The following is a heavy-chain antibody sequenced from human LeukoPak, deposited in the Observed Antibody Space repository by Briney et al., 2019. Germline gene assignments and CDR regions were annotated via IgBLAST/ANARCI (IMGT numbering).Heavy chain of an antibody. V-gene: IGHV3-33*01. Sequence: PGGSLRLSCAASGFTFSSYGMHWVRQAPGKGLEWVAVIWYDGSNKYYADSVKGRFTISRDNSKSTLYLQMDSLRAEDTAVYYCARDGYYGSGSYDYWGQGTLVTVSS. J-gene: IGHJ4*02. D-gene: IGHD3-10*01. CDR3: ARDGYYGSGSYDY. CDR1: GFTFSSYG. CDR2: IWYDGSNK.